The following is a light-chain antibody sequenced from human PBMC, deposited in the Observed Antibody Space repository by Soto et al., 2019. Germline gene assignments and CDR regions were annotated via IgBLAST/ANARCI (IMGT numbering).Light chain of an antibody. Sequence: EIVMTQSPATLSVSPGERATLSCRASQSVSSNLAWYQQKPGQAPRLLIYVASTRATGIPARCSGSGSGTEFTLTSGSLQSEDFAVYYCQQYNNWPRTFGQGTKLEIK. CDR1: QSVSSN. V-gene: IGKV3-15*01. J-gene: IGKJ2*01. CDR2: VAS. CDR3: QQYNNWPRT.